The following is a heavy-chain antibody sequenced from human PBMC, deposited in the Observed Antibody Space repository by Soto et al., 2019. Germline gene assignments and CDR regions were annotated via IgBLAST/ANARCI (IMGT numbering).Heavy chain of an antibody. CDR1: GFTFSNYA. CDR3: AANWYENWFAP. Sequence: EVQLLESGGGLVQPGGSLRLSCAASGFTFSNYAMSWVRQAPEKGLEWVSTISGSSSITYYADSVKGRFTISRDNSKNTLDLQMSSLRAEDTAVYYCAANWYENWFAPWGQGTLVTVSS. D-gene: IGHD1-1*01. J-gene: IGHJ5*02. CDR2: ISGSSSIT. V-gene: IGHV3-23*01.